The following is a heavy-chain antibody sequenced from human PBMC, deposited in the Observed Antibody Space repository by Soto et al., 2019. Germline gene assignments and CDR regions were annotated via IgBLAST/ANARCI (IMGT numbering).Heavy chain of an antibody. V-gene: IGHV3-23*01. J-gene: IGHJ4*02. CDR2: ISGSGGST. CDR3: AKLWDTWIQLWFHFDY. CDR1: GFTFSSYA. D-gene: IGHD5-18*01. Sequence: TLRLSCAASGFTFSSYAMSWVRQAPGKGLEWVSAISGSGGSTYYADSVKGRFTISRDNSKNTLYLQMNSLRAEDTAVYYCAKLWDTWIQLWFHFDYWGQGTLVTVSS.